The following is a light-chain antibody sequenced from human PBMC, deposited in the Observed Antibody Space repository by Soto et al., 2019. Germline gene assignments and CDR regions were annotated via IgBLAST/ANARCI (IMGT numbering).Light chain of an antibody. Sequence: DIPMTQSPSSLSASVGDRVTLTCRASQSISKFLNWYQLKSGKGPKLLIYGSSTLQSGVPSRLSGSGSGTDFTLTISDLQPEDFAVYYCQQGYSPLLTFGGGTRVEIK. CDR1: QSISKF. CDR2: GSS. CDR3: QQGYSPLLT. V-gene: IGKV1-39*01. J-gene: IGKJ4*01.